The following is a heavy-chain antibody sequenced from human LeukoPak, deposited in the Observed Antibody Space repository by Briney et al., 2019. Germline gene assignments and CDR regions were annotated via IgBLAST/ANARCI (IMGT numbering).Heavy chain of an antibody. CDR3: ASAGPHCSSTSCRGQFDP. D-gene: IGHD2-2*01. J-gene: IGHJ5*02. CDR1: GYTFTRYD. V-gene: IGHV1-8*01. Sequence: GASVKVSCKASGYTFTRYDINWVRQATGQGLEWMGWMNPNSGNTGYAQKFQGRVTMTRNTSISTAYKELSSLRSEDTAVYYCASAGPHCSSTSCRGQFDPWGQGTLVTVSS. CDR2: MNPNSGNT.